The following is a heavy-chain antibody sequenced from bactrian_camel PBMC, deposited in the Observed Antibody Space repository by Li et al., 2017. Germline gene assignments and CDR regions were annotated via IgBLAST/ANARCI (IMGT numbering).Heavy chain of an antibody. CDR3: AAEVPSCYGGSWYY. CDR2: ITLESGNT. Sequence: VQLVESGGASVQPGGSLRLSCAASAATGGPFYMAYFRQAPGKEREGVATITLESGNTDYADSVKGRFTISQDGADNTVYLQMTSLKPEDSGMYYCAAEVPSCYGGSWYYWGQGTQVTVS. CDR1: AATGGPFY. V-gene: IGHV3S40*01. J-gene: IGHJ4*01. D-gene: IGHD6*01.